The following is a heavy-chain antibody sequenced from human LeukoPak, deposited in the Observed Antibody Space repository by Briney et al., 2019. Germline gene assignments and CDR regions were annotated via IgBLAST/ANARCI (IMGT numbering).Heavy chain of an antibody. V-gene: IGHV1-69*01. CDR3: ARSPYNYGYYYFYAMDV. J-gene: IGHJ6*02. CDR2: IIPIFRTA. D-gene: IGHD5-18*01. CDR1: GGPFNTYP. Sequence: SVKVSCKASGGPFNTYPINWLRRAPGQGLEWMGGIIPIFRTANYAHELQGRVMITADEFTTTVYMDLGSLRSEDTAVYYCARSPYNYGYYYFYAMDVWGQGTTVTVSS.